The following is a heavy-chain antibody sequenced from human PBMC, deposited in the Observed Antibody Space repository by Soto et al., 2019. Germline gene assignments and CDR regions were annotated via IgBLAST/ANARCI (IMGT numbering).Heavy chain of an antibody. CDR2: ISTFNGKT. J-gene: IGHJ3*01. D-gene: IGHD3-9*01. CDR1: RYTFTSHG. CDR3: ARLLTEGATFREDAFDL. V-gene: IGHV1-18*01. Sequence: QIQLVQSGGGVKTPGASVKVSCTPSRYTFTSHGIAWVRQAPAQGLKWMGWISTFNGKTDYAQKFQGRVTMTADTITSTVDMELRSLWSDDTAVYFCARLLTEGATFREDAFDLWGQGTKVTVSS.